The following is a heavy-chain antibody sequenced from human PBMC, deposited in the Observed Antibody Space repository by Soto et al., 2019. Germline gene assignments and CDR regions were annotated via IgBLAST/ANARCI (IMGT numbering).Heavy chain of an antibody. CDR3: ARHKGYSSSWYPYYMDV. J-gene: IGHJ6*03. V-gene: IGHV4-39*01. CDR2: IYYSGST. D-gene: IGHD6-13*01. Sequence: QLQLQESGPGLVKPSETLSLTCTVSGGSISSSSYYWGWIRQPPGKGLEWIGSIYYSGSTYYNPSLKSRVTISVDTSKNQFSLKLSSVTAADTAVYYCARHKGYSSSWYPYYMDVWGKGTTVTVSS. CDR1: GGSISSSSYY.